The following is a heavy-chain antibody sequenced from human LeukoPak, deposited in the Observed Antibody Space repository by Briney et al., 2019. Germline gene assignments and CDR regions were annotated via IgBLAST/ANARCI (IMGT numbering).Heavy chain of an antibody. CDR3: AKDRRYFDNSFDP. D-gene: IGHD3-9*01. Sequence: GGSLRLSCAASGFTFSSYGMHWVRQAPGKGLEWVAFIRYDGSNKYYADSVKGRFTISRDNSKNTLYLQMNSLRAEDTAVYYCAKDRRYFDNSFDPWGQGTLVTVSS. CDR2: IRYDGSNK. V-gene: IGHV3-30*02. CDR1: GFTFSSYG. J-gene: IGHJ5*02.